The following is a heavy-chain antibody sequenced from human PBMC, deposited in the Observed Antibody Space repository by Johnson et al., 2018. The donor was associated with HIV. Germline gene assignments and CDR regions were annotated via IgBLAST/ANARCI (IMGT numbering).Heavy chain of an antibody. CDR1: GFTFSSYA. V-gene: IGHV3-23*04. J-gene: IGHJ3*02. Sequence: VQLVESGGGLVQPGGSLRLSCAASGFTFSSYAMSWVRQAPGKGLEWVSAISGSGGSTYYADSVKCRFTISRDNSKNSLYLQMNSLRAEDTAVYYCARDLQGRDAFDNWGQGTMVTVSS. CDR2: ISGSGGST. CDR3: ARDLQGRDAFDN.